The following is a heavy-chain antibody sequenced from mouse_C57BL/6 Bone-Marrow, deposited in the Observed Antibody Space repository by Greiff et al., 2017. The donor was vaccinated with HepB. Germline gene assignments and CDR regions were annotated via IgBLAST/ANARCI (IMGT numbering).Heavy chain of an antibody. CDR1: GYTFTSYW. CDR2: IDPNSGGT. J-gene: IGHJ4*01. Sequence: QVQLQQPGAELVKPGASVKLSCKASGYTFTSYWMHWVKQRPGRGLEWIGRIDPNSGGTKYNEKFKSKATLTVDKPSSTAYMQLSSLTSEDSAVYVCARSTMVTTPYCYAMDYWGQGTSVTVSS. V-gene: IGHV1-62-3*01. CDR3: ARSTMVTTPYCYAMDY. D-gene: IGHD2-2*01.